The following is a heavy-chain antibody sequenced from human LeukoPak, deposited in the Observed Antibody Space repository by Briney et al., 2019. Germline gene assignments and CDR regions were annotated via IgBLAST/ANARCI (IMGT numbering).Heavy chain of an antibody. CDR1: GVTFSSYA. V-gene: IGHV1-69*13. CDR2: IIPIFGTA. Sequence: ASVKVSCKASGVTFSSYAIRWVRQAPGQGLEWMGGIIPIFGTANYAQKFQGRVTITADESTSTAYMELSSLRSEDTAVYYCARGDCSSTSCYTPDYWGQGTLVTVSS. D-gene: IGHD2-2*02. CDR3: ARGDCSSTSCYTPDY. J-gene: IGHJ4*02.